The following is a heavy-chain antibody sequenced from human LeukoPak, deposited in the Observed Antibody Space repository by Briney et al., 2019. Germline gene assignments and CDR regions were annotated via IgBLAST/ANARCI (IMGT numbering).Heavy chain of an antibody. Sequence: SVKLSCKASGGTFSSYAISWVRQAPGQGLEWMGGIIPIFGTANYAQKFQGRVTITADKSTSTAYMELSSLRSEDTAVYYCATKRGYCSSTSCYGDYYYYGMDVWGKGTTVTVSS. J-gene: IGHJ6*04. V-gene: IGHV1-69*06. CDR1: GGTFSSYA. CDR3: ATKRGYCSSTSCYGDYYYYGMDV. CDR2: IIPIFGTA. D-gene: IGHD2-2*01.